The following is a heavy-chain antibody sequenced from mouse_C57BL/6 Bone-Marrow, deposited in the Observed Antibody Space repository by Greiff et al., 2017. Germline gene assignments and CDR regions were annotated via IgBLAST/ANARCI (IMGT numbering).Heavy chain of an antibody. D-gene: IGHD2-10*01. CDR3: ATYSYAMDY. V-gene: IGHV1-64*01. Sequence: QVQLKQPGAELVKPGASVKLSCKASGYTFTSYWMHWVKQRPGQGLEWIGMIHPNSGSTNYNEKFKSKATLTVDKSSSTAYMQLSSLTSEDTAVYYCATYSYAMDYWGQGTSVTVSS. CDR1: GYTFTSYW. CDR2: IHPNSGST. J-gene: IGHJ4*01.